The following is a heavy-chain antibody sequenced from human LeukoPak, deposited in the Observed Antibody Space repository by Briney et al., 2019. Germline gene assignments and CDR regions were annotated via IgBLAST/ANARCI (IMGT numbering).Heavy chain of an antibody. V-gene: IGHV3-23*01. D-gene: IGHD3-3*01. CDR3: AEDFYDFWSGYYCP. CDR1: GFTFSSYA. Sequence: GGSLRLSCAASGFTFSSYAMSWVRQAPGKGLEWVSAISGSGGSTYYADSVKGRFTISRDNSKNTLYLQMNSLRAEDTAVYYCAEDFYDFWSGYYCPWGQGTLVTVSS. CDR2: ISGSGGST. J-gene: IGHJ5*02.